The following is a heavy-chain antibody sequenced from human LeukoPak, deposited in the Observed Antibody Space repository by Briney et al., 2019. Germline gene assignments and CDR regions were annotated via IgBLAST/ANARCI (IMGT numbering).Heavy chain of an antibody. D-gene: IGHD2-15*01. Sequence: SETLSLTCTVSGGSISSYYWSWIRQPPGKGLEWIGYIYYSGSTNYNPSLKSRVTISVDTSKNQFSLKLSSVTAADMAVYYCARCCSGGSCYVDAFDIWGQGTMVTVSS. CDR2: IYYSGST. V-gene: IGHV4-59*01. CDR1: GGSISSYY. J-gene: IGHJ3*02. CDR3: ARCCSGGSCYVDAFDI.